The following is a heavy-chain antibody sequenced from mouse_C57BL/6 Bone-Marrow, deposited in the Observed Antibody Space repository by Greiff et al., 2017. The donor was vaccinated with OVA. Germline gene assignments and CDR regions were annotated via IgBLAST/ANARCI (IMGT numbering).Heavy chain of an antibody. CDR1: GFTFSDYG. Sequence: EVKLMESGGGLVKPGGSLKLSCAASGFTFSDYGMHWVRQAPEKGLEWVAYISSGSSTIYYADTVTGRFTISRDNAKNTLFLQMTSLRSEDTAMYYCANLWPYARDYWGQGTSVTVSS. D-gene: IGHD1-1*02. CDR3: ANLWPYARDY. J-gene: IGHJ4*01. CDR2: ISSGSSTI. V-gene: IGHV5-17*01.